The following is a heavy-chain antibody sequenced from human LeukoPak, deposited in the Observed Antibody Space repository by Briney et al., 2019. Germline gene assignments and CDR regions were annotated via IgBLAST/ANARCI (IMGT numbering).Heavy chain of an antibody. V-gene: IGHV3-48*03. J-gene: IGHJ6*02. CDR2: ISSGGNSK. CDR1: GFRFRTYE. Sequence: GGSLRLSCEASGFRFRTYEMNWVRQAPGKGLEWVSYISSGGNSKYYADSVKGRFTVSRDNVKNSLYLQMNSLRAEDTAVYYCARDHMVEVGSYGLDVWGQGTSVTVPS. D-gene: IGHD2-15*01. CDR3: ARDHMVEVGSYGLDV.